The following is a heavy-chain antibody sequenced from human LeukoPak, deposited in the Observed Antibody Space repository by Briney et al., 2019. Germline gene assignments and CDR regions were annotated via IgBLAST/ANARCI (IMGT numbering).Heavy chain of an antibody. J-gene: IGHJ4*02. CDR3: AREMVRGVMLFDY. CDR1: GYTFSSYA. Sequence: ASVKVSCKASGYTFSSYAMSWVRQAPGQGLEWMGRINTNTGNPTYAQGFTGRFVFSLDTSVSTAYLQISSLKAEDTAVYYCAREMVRGVMLFDYWGQGTLVTVSS. V-gene: IGHV7-4-1*02. CDR2: INTNTGNP. D-gene: IGHD3-10*01.